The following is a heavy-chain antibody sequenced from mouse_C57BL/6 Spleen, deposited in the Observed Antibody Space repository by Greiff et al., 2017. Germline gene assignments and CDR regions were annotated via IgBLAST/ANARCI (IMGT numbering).Heavy chain of an antibody. Sequence: EVQLVESGGGLVKPGGSLKLSCAASGFTFSDYGMHWVRQAPEKGLEWVAYISSGSSTIYYADTVKGRFTISRDNAKNTLFLQMTSLRSEDTAVYYCARPGYYDSSPGWYFDVWGTGTTVTVSS. CDR2: ISSGSSTI. D-gene: IGHD1-1*01. V-gene: IGHV5-17*01. J-gene: IGHJ1*03. CDR3: ARPGYYDSSPGWYFDV. CDR1: GFTFSDYG.